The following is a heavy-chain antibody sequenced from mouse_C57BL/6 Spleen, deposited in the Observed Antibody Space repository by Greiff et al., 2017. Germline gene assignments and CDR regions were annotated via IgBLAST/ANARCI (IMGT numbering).Heavy chain of an antibody. CDR2: ISSGSSTI. CDR3: ARYDYDGWYFDV. Sequence: EVMLVESGGGLVKPGGSLKLSCAASGFTFSDYGMHWVRQAPEKGLEWVAYISSGSSTIYYADTVKGRFTISRDDAKNTLFLQMTSLRSEDTAMYYCARYDYDGWYFDVWGTGTTVTVSS. J-gene: IGHJ1*03. D-gene: IGHD2-4*01. V-gene: IGHV5-17*01. CDR1: GFTFSDYG.